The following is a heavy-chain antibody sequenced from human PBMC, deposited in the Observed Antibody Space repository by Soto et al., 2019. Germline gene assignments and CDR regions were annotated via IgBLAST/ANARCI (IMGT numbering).Heavy chain of an antibody. CDR2: IVPILRLT. Sequence: QVQLVQSGPEVKKPGSSLKVSCETSGGSSAIYTITWVRQAPGQGLQWMGRIVPILRLTNYAQDFQGRLTITADTSTTTAHMELSSLTSEDTAVYYCATEKFGAGRVGISTWGQGTLVTVSS. CDR1: GGSSAIYT. V-gene: IGHV1-69*08. CDR3: ATEKFGAGRVGIST. J-gene: IGHJ5*02. D-gene: IGHD3-10*01.